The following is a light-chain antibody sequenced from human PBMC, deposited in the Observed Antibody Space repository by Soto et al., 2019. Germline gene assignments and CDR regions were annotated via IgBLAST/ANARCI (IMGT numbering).Light chain of an antibody. CDR3: QLSYNIQALT. J-gene: IGKJ4*01. Sequence: DIQMTQSPSSLSASVGDRVAITCRASQNIRNYLNWYQQKPGKAPRVLIYGAATLQSGVPSMFRGSGSGTNFSLTINSLQPEDYATYYCQLSYNIQALTFGGGTKVDIK. CDR2: GAA. V-gene: IGKV1-39*01. CDR1: QNIRNY.